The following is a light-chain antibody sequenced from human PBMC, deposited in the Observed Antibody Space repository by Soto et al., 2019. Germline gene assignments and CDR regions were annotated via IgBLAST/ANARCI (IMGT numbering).Light chain of an antibody. Sequence: IPLTQSPSSLSASVGDRVTITCRASQDIGGYLAWYQQKPGKAPKLLIYGASTLQSGVPPRFSGSGSGTDFTLSISSLQPEDCATYYCQQLKSYSFTFGPGTKVDIK. CDR3: QQLKSYSFT. V-gene: IGKV1-9*01. J-gene: IGKJ3*01. CDR1: QDIGGY. CDR2: GAS.